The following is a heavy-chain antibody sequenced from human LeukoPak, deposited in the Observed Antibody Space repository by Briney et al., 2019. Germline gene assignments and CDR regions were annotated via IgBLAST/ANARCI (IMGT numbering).Heavy chain of an antibody. V-gene: IGHV3-48*04. Sequence: GGSLRLSCAASGFTFSSYSMNWVRQAPGKGLEWVSYISSSSSTIYYADSVKGRFTISRDNAKNSLYLQMNSLRAEDTAVYYCARDPSQTHPDSWLFDYWGQGTLVTVSS. CDR2: ISSSSSTI. D-gene: IGHD6-13*01. CDR1: GFTFSSYS. J-gene: IGHJ4*02. CDR3: ARDPSQTHPDSWLFDY.